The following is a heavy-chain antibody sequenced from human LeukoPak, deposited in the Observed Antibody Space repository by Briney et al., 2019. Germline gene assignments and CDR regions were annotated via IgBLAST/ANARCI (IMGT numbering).Heavy chain of an antibody. V-gene: IGHV1-2*02. CDR2: INPNSGGT. CDR3: ARDFSGGSYSGNCFDY. J-gene: IGHJ4*02. Sequence: ASVKVSCKASGYTFTGYYMHWVRQAPGQGLEWMGWINPNSGGTNYAQKFQGRVTMTRDTSISTAYMELSRLRSDDTAVYYCARDFSGGSYSGNCFDYWGQGTLVTVSS. CDR1: GYTFTGYY. D-gene: IGHD1-26*01.